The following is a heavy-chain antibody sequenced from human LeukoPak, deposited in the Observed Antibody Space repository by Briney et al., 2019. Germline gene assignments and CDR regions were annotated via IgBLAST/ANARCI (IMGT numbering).Heavy chain of an antibody. CDR1: GFTFSSYS. Sequence: GGSLRLSCAASGFTFSSYSMNWVRQAPGKWLEWVSSIGSSSTYIYYADSVKGRFTISRDNAKNSLYLQMNSLRAEDTAVYYCARTHPPRYNYDVDAFDIWGQGTMVTVSS. CDR2: IGSSSTYI. CDR3: ARTHPPRYNYDVDAFDI. D-gene: IGHD5-24*01. V-gene: IGHV3-21*01. J-gene: IGHJ3*02.